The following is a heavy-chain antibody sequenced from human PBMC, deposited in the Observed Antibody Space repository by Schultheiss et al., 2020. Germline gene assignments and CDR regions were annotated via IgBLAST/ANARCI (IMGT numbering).Heavy chain of an antibody. V-gene: IGHV3-30*18. D-gene: IGHD3-16*01. CDR3: AKDGGSFYY. CDR2: ISYDGSNK. J-gene: IGHJ4*02. Sequence: GSLRLSCAASGFTFSSYGMHWVRQAPGKGLEWVAVISYDGSNKYYADSVKGRFTISRDNSKNTLYLQMNSLRAEDTAVYYCAKDGGSFYYWGQGTLVTVSS. CDR1: GFTFSSYG.